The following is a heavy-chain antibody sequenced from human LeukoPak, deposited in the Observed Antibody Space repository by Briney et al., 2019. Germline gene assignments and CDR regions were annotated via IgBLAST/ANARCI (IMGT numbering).Heavy chain of an antibody. V-gene: IGHV3-23*01. J-gene: IGHJ5*02. CDR3: AKDRYSIGWFDP. D-gene: IGHD1-1*01. Sequence: PGGSLRLSCAASRFTFSSYAMSWVRQAPGKGLEWVSVISGGGGTTYYADSVKGRFTISRDNSKNTLYLQMNSLRAEDTAVYYCAKDRYSIGWFDPWGQGTLVTVSS. CDR2: ISGGGGTT. CDR1: RFTFSSYA.